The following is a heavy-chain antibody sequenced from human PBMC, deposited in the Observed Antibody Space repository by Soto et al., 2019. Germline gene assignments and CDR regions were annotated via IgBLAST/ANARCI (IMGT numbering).Heavy chain of an antibody. D-gene: IGHD4-17*01. CDR3: ARDHYYGDYGWRWFDP. V-gene: IGHV1-18*01. CDR1: GYTFTSYG. J-gene: IGHJ5*02. Sequence: GASVKVSCKASGYTFTSYGISWVRQAPGQGLEWMGWISAYSGNTNYAQKLQGRVTMTTDTSTSTAYMELRSLRSDDTAVYYCARDHYYGDYGWRWFDPWGQGTLVTVSS. CDR2: ISAYSGNT.